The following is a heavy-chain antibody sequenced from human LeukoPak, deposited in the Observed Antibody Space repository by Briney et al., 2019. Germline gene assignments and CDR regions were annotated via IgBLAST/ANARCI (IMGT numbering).Heavy chain of an antibody. V-gene: IGHV3-7*01. D-gene: IGHD7-27*01. CDR3: ASEPNWGIDGLGGY. Sequence: GGSLRLSCAASGFTFSSYWMSWVRQARGKGLEWVANIKQDGSEKYYVDSVKGRFTISRDNAKNSLYLQMNSLRAEDTAVYYCASEPNWGIDGLGGYWGQGTLVTVSS. CDR2: IKQDGSEK. CDR1: GFTFSSYW. J-gene: IGHJ4*02.